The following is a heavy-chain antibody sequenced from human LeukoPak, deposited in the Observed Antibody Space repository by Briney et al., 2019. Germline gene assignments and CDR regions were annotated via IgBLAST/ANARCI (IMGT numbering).Heavy chain of an antibody. CDR1: GGSITSHY. D-gene: IGHD3-22*01. Sequence: PSETLSLTCNVSGGSITSHYWNWIRQPPGKGLEWIGYIYYTGIIKYNPSLTSRVSMSVDTSKNQFFLKMKSVTAADTAVYHCARSVDYFDNTGPHMMFDYWGQGSLVTVSS. CDR2: IYYTGII. V-gene: IGHV4-59*11. J-gene: IGHJ4*02. CDR3: ARSVDYFDNTGPHMMFDY.